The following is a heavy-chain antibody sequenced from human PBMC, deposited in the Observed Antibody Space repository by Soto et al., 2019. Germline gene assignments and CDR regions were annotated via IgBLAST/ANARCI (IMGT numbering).Heavy chain of an antibody. CDR3: ASLRDTMVRGVIIYYFDY. CDR2: IYHSGST. D-gene: IGHD3-10*01. CDR1: SGSISSSNW. Sequence: PSETLSLTCAVSSGSISSSNWWSWVRQPPGKGLEWIGEIYHSGSTNYNPSLKSRVTISVDKSKNQFSLRLSSVTAADTAVYYCASLRDTMVRGVIIYYFDYWGQGTLVTVSS. V-gene: IGHV4-4*02. J-gene: IGHJ4*02.